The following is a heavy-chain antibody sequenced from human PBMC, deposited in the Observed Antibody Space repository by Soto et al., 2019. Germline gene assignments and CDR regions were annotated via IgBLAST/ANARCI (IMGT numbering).Heavy chain of an antibody. CDR1: GGSFSGYY. V-gene: IGHV4-34*01. J-gene: IGHJ4*02. D-gene: IGHD2-8*02. Sequence: SETLSLSCAVYGGSFSGYYWTWIRQPPGTGLEWIGEINHSGSTNYNPSLKSRVTISVDTSKNQFSLKLTSVTAADTAVYYCARPKITGLFDYWGQGTLVTVS. CDR2: INHSGST. CDR3: ARPKITGLFDY.